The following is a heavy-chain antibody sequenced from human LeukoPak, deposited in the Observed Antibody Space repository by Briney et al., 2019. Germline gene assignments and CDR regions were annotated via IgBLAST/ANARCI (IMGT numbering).Heavy chain of an antibody. Sequence: PGRSLRLSCAASGFTFSSYGMHWVRQAPGKGLEWVAVISYDGSNKYYADSVKGRFTISRDNSKNTLYLRMNSLRAEDTAVYYCARDLRGSETFDYWGQGTLVTVSS. CDR2: ISYDGSNK. CDR3: ARDLRGSETFDY. J-gene: IGHJ4*02. CDR1: GFTFSSYG. V-gene: IGHV3-30*03.